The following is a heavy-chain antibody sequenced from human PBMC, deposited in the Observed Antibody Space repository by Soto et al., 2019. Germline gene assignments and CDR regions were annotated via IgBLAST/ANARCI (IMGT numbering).Heavy chain of an antibody. V-gene: IGHV3-74*01. Sequence: EVQLVESGGGLVRPGGSLRLSCAVSGFTFTNYWMHWVRQAPGKGLVWVSRINNDGSGTSHADSVKGRFTISRDNAKNTLYLQLDSLRAEDTAVYFCGSVFEYWGQGTLVTVSS. CDR1: GFTFTNYW. J-gene: IGHJ4*02. CDR3: GSVFEY. CDR2: INNDGSGT.